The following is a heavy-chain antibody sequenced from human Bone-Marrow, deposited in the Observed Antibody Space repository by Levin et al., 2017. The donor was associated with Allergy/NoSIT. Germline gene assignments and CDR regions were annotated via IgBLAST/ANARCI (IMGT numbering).Heavy chain of an antibody. CDR3: AGRQYGSSTSCYPGRGAFDS. CDR2: INHSGST. D-gene: IGHD2-2*01. Sequence: SQTLSLTCAVYGGSFSGYYWSWIRQPPGKGLEWIGEINHSGSTNYNPSLKSRVTISVDTSKNQFSLKLSSVTAADTAVYYWAGRQYGSSTSCYPGRGAFDSWGQGTMVTVSA. V-gene: IGHV4-34*01. CDR1: GGSFSGYY. J-gene: IGHJ3*02.